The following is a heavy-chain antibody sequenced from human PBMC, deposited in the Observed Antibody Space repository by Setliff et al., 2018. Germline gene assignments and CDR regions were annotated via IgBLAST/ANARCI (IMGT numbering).Heavy chain of an antibody. Sequence: QPGGSLRLSCAASGFTFRNYGMHWVRQAPGKGPEWVAVIWFDGGNEFYADSVRGRFTISRDNSKNMLYLQMDSLRVEDTAVYYCAKELGYSSTWYSHEGFNIWGQGTMVTVSS. CDR3: AKELGYSSTWYSHEGFNI. CDR1: GFTFRNYG. D-gene: IGHD6-13*01. J-gene: IGHJ3*02. CDR2: IWFDGGNE. V-gene: IGHV3-33*03.